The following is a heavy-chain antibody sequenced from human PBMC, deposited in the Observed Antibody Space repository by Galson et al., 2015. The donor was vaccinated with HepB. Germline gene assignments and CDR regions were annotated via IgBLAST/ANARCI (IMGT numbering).Heavy chain of an antibody. D-gene: IGHD4-17*01. CDR1: GFTFSDYS. CDR2: LDSRGTYI. J-gene: IGHJ4*02. CDR3: ARNDYGDLLAAD. V-gene: IGHV3-21*01. Sequence: SLRLSCAGSGFTFSDYSMNWVRQAPGKGLEWLSSLDSRGTYIYYADSVKGRFTISRDNTKNSLYLQMNNLRVDDSAIYYCARNDYGDLLAADWGQGTLVTVSS.